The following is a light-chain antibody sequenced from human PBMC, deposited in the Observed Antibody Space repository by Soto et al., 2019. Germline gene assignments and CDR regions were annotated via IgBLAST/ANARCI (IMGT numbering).Light chain of an antibody. CDR1: QSITTY. CDR3: QQCYSSPRT. CDR2: AAS. V-gene: IGKV1-39*01. Sequence: DIQMTQSPSTLSASVGDRVTITCRASQSITTYVNWYQQKLGKAPTLLIYAASSLQSGVPSRFSGSGSGTEFTLTISSLQPADFATYFCQQCYSSPRTFGQGTKVEI. J-gene: IGKJ1*01.